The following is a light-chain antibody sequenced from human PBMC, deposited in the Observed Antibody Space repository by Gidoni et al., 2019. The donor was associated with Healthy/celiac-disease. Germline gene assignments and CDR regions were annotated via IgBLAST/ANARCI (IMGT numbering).Light chain of an antibody. J-gene: IGKJ4*01. CDR1: QSVSSN. V-gene: IGKV3-15*01. CDR3: QQYNNWPPLT. CDR2: GAS. Sequence: EIVMTQSPATLSVSPGERATLSCRASQSVSSNVAWYQQKPGQAPRLLIYGASTRATGIPARFSGSGSGTECTLTISSLQSEDFAVYYCQQYNNWPPLTFXGXTKVEIK.